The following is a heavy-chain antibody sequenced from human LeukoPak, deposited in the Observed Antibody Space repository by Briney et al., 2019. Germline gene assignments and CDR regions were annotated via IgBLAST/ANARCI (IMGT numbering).Heavy chain of an antibody. J-gene: IGHJ4*02. CDR3: ARDFIEEWELHPETAFDY. V-gene: IGHV4-34*01. D-gene: IGHD1-26*01. Sequence: PSETLSLTCAVYGGSFSGYYWSWIRQPPGKGLEWIGEINHSGSTNYNPSLKSRVTISVDTSKNQFSLKLSSVTAADTAVYYCARDFIEEWELHPETAFDYWGQGTLVTVSS. CDR1: GGSFSGYY. CDR2: INHSGST.